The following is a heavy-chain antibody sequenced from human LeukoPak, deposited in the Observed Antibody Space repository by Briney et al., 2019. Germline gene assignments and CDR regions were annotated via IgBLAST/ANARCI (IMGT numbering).Heavy chain of an antibody. J-gene: IGHJ5*02. V-gene: IGHV6-1*01. Sequence: SQTLSLTCAISGDSVSSNSAAWNWLRQSPSRGLEWLGRTYYRSKWYNDYAVSVKSRITINPDTSKNQFSLQLNSVTPEDTAVYYCARGETFRGVIISSWFDPWGQGTLVTVSS. D-gene: IGHD3-10*01. CDR3: ARGETFRGVIISSWFDP. CDR2: TYYRSKWYN. CDR1: GDSVSSNSAA.